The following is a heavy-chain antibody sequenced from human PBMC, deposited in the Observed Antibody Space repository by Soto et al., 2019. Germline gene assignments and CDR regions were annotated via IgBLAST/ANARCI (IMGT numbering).Heavy chain of an antibody. CDR1: GDTVSSNSAA. D-gene: IGHD2-2*01. Sequence: SQTLSLTCAIFGDTVSSNSAAWSWIRQSPSRGLEWLGRTYYRPKWYNDYAVSVKSRVTINPDTSKNQFSLQLNSVTLEDTAVYYRTRQYLPAPYHYYGMDVWGQGTTVTVSS. J-gene: IGHJ6*02. CDR2: TYYRPKWYN. CDR3: TRQYLPAPYHYYGMDV. V-gene: IGHV6-1*01.